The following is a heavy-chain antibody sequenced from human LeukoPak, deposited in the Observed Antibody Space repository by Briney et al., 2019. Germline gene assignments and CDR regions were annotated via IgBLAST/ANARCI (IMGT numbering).Heavy chain of an antibody. Sequence: SVKVSCKASGGTFSNYGISWVRQAPGQGLEWMGAIIPIFDTTNYAQKFQGRVTITADKSTSIAYMELSSLRSEDTAVYYCARARYSTGWYWWFDPWGQGALVTVSS. CDR3: ARARYSTGWYWWFDP. D-gene: IGHD6-19*01. J-gene: IGHJ5*02. V-gene: IGHV1-69*06. CDR2: IIPIFDTT. CDR1: GGTFSNYG.